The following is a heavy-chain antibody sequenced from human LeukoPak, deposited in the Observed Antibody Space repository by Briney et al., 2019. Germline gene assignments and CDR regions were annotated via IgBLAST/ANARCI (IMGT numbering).Heavy chain of an antibody. Sequence: GXXLRLSCAASGFTVSDNSMGWVRQAPGKGLEWVSILYNGGGANHADSFRGRFTISRDNSRNTLFLQMNSLRVEDTAVYYCARRDTTGWYHHFDYWGPGTLVTVSS. CDR3: ARRDTTGWYHHFDY. V-gene: IGHV3-53*01. CDR2: LYNGGGA. CDR1: GFTVSDNS. D-gene: IGHD6-19*01. J-gene: IGHJ4*02.